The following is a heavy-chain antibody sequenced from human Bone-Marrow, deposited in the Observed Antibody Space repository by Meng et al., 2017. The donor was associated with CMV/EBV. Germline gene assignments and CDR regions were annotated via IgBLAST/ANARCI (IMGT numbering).Heavy chain of an antibody. CDR1: GFTFSGYS. CDR2: ISSSSIYI. J-gene: IGHJ6*02. CDR3: ARMILTTMVRGVPARTYYYYGMDV. V-gene: IGHV3-21*01. Sequence: GGSLRPSFAAPGFTFSGYSMNWVRQTPGKALEWFSSISSSSIYIYYADSVKGRFTISRDNAKHSLYLQMNSLRAEDTAVYYCARMILTTMVRGVPARTYYYYGMDVWGQGTTVTVSS. D-gene: IGHD3-10*01.